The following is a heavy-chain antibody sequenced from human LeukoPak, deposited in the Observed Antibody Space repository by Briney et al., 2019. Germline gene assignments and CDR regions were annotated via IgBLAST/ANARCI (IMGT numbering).Heavy chain of an antibody. CDR1: GFNFSTYA. D-gene: IGHD2-15*01. CDR2: ISYDGSKK. J-gene: IGHJ4*02. Sequence: GGSLRLSCAASGFNFSTYAMHWVRQALGKGLEWVAVISYDGSKKYYADTVKGRFTISRDNSKSTLYLQMKSLRAEDTAVYYCARGLLVDFDCWGKGTIVTASS. CDR3: ARGLLVDFDC. V-gene: IGHV3-30-3*01.